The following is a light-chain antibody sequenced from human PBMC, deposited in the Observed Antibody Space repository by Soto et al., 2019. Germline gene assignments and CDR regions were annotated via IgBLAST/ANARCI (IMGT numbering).Light chain of an antibody. CDR1: SGHSNYA. V-gene: IGLV4-69*01. Sequence: QPVLTQSPSASASLGASVKLTCTLSSGHSNYAIAWHQQQPEKGPRFLMKLNSDGSHSKGDGIPDRFSGSSSGAERYLTISTHQSDEEADYYCHTWVTGIHIFGGVTKLTVL. CDR3: HTWVTGIHI. J-gene: IGLJ2*01. CDR2: LNSDGSH.